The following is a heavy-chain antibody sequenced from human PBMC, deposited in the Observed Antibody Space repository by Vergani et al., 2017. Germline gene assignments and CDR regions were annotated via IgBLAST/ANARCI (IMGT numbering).Heavy chain of an antibody. CDR2: MNPNSGNT. Sequence: QVQLVQSGAEVKKPGASVKVSCKASGYTFTSYDINWVRQATGQGLEWMGWMNPNSGNTGYAQKFQGRVTITRNTSISTAYMELSSLRSEDTAVYYCARGRGITMVRGVYPNWFDPWGQGTLVTVSS. D-gene: IGHD3-10*01. CDR3: ARGRGITMVRGVYPNWFDP. J-gene: IGHJ5*02. V-gene: IGHV1-8*03. CDR1: GYTFTSYD.